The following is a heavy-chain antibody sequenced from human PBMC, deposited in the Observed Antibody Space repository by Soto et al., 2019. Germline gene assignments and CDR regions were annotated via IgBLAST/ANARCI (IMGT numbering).Heavy chain of an antibody. J-gene: IGHJ6*03. D-gene: IGHD3-16*01. V-gene: IGHV3-74*01. CDR1: GFTFSSYW. CDR3: AREKDDYVPYYYYYYMDV. Sequence: GGSLRLSCAASGFTFSSYWMHWVRQAPGKGLVWVSRINSDGSSTSYADSVKGRFTISRDNAKNTLYLQMNSLRAEDTAVYYCAREKDDYVPYYYYYYMDVWGKGTTVTVSS. CDR2: INSDGSST.